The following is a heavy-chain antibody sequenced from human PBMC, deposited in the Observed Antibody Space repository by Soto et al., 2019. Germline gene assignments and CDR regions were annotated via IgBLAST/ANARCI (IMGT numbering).Heavy chain of an antibody. Sequence: QVQLVQSGAEVKKPGASVKVSCKASGYSLTNYGISWVRQAPGQGLEWMGWISGYNGNTHYAQKLQGRVTMTSDISTNTAYMDLRSLRSDDTAVYYCARDAPYSSAGRRYYYGVDVWGQGTTVTVSS. V-gene: IGHV1-18*01. CDR1: GYSLTNYG. J-gene: IGHJ6*02. CDR3: ARDAPYSSAGRRYYYGVDV. D-gene: IGHD5-18*01. CDR2: ISGYNGNT.